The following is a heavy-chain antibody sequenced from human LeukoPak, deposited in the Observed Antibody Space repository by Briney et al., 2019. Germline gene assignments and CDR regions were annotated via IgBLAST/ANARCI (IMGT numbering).Heavy chain of an antibody. Sequence: GGSLRLSCAASGFTFSSYAMSWVRQAPGKGLEWVSAISGSGGSTYYADSVKGRFTISRDNSKNTLYLQMNSLRAEDTAVYYCAKDRGITMVRGVFDYWGQGTLVTVSS. V-gene: IGHV3-23*01. D-gene: IGHD3-10*01. J-gene: IGHJ4*02. CDR1: GFTFSSYA. CDR2: ISGSGGST. CDR3: AKDRGITMVRGVFDY.